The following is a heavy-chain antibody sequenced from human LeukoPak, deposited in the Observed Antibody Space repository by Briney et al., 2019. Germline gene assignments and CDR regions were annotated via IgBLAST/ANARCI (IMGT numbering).Heavy chain of an antibody. D-gene: IGHD5-18*01. CDR2: ISSSGSTI. CDR1: GFTFSSYE. J-gene: IGHJ4*02. Sequence: PGGSLRLSCAASGFTFSSYEMNWVRQAPGKGLEWVSYISSSGSTIYYADSVKGRFTISRDNAKNSLYLQMNSLRAEDTAVYYCARDPDTSYGVYWGQGTLVTVSS. V-gene: IGHV3-48*03. CDR3: ARDPDTSYGVY.